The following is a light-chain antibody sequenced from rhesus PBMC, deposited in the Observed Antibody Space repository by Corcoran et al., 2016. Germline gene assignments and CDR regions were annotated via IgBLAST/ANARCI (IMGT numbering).Light chain of an antibody. CDR1: QAITNA. CDR3: QHYYTFPTS. V-gene: IGKV1-33*02. J-gene: IGKJ2*01. CDR2: EAS. Sequence: DIQMTQSPSSLSASVGDRVTITCRASQAITNALAWYQKKPGKTPKLLISEASSLQSGIPSRLCGSGSGTDFSLTISSLQSEEFATYYCQHYYTFPTSFGQGSKVENK.